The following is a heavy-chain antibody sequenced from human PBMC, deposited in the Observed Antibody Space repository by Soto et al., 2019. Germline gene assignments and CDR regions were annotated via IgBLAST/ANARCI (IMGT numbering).Heavy chain of an antibody. D-gene: IGHD1-26*01. CDR3: ARGDRGAFDF. V-gene: IGHV3-74*01. J-gene: IGHJ3*01. CDR1: GFTFSYYW. Sequence: EVQLVESGGGLVQPGESLRLSCAASGFTFSYYWMHWVRQAPGKGLVWVSRIHSDGSSTTYAGSVKGRFTISRDNARNTVYLQMNSLRVQDTAVYFCARGDRGAFDFWGQGTVVTVSS. CDR2: IHSDGSST.